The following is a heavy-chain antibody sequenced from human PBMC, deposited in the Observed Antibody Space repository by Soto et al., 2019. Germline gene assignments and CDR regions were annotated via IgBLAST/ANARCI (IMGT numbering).Heavy chain of an antibody. Sequence: EMQLVESGGGLVQPGVSLRLSCAASGFTFSNQGMSWVRQAPGKGLEWVAKTSVDGSSKSYVDSVKGRFTISRDNARNSLYLQMDRLSGEDTAVYHCVRDAAWSFHNWGHGTMVTVSS. CDR2: TSVDGSSK. CDR3: VRDAAWSFHN. J-gene: IGHJ4*01. D-gene: IGHD2-15*01. V-gene: IGHV3-7*01. CDR1: GFTFSNQG.